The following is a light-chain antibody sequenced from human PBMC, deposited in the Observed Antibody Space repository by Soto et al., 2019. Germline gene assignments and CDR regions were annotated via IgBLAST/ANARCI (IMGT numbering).Light chain of an antibody. V-gene: IGKV1-5*01. J-gene: IGKJ1*01. CDR1: QSISSW. CDR2: DAS. Sequence: DIQMTQSPSTLSASVGDRVTISCWASQSISSWLAWYQQKPGKAPKLLIYDASTLESGVPSRFSGRGSGTEFTLTISSLQPDDYATYYCKQYSTYMVTFGRGTRVEIK. CDR3: KQYSTYMVT.